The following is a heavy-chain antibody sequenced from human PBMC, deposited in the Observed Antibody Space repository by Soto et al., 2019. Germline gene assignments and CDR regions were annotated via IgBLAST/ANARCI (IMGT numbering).Heavy chain of an antibody. Sequence: QVQLVQSGVEVKKPGASVKVSCKASGYTFSTYGISWVRQAPGQGLEWMGWISEYNGNTNYAQKFQGRVTMTTDTSTSTAYMDLRSLRSDDTAVYYCARYRYYGDGIDYWGQGTLVTVSS. CDR1: GYTFSTYG. V-gene: IGHV1-18*01. CDR3: ARYRYYGDGIDY. D-gene: IGHD4-17*01. J-gene: IGHJ4*02. CDR2: ISEYNGNT.